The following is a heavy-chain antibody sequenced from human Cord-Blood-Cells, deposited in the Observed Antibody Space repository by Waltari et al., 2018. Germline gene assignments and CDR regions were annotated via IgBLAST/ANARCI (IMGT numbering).Heavy chain of an antibody. J-gene: IGHJ3*02. V-gene: IGHV4-38-2*02. CDR1: GYSISSGYY. CDR3: ARAPRESSSSGLAFDI. Sequence: QVQLQESGPGLVKPSETLSLTCTVSGYSISSGYYWGWIRQPPGKGLEWIGSIYHSGSTYYNPPLKSRVTISVDTSKNQFSLKLSSVTAADTAVYYCARAPRESSSSGLAFDIWGQGTMVTVSS. CDR2: IYHSGST. D-gene: IGHD6-6*01.